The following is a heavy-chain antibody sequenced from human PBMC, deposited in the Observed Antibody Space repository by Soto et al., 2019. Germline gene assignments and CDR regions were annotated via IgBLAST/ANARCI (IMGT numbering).Heavy chain of an antibody. Sequence: EVQLLETGGGLLQPGGSLRLSCAASGFTFTSYAMSWVRQAPGKGLEWVSCISGSGDKTYYADSVKGRFTISRDNSKKTLYLQMNNLRVEDTAVYCCAKMVHGGYVSFFDRWGQGTLVTVSS. CDR3: AKMVHGGYVSFFDR. CDR1: GFTFTSYA. CDR2: ISGSGDKT. J-gene: IGHJ4*02. D-gene: IGHD5-12*01. V-gene: IGHV3-23*01.